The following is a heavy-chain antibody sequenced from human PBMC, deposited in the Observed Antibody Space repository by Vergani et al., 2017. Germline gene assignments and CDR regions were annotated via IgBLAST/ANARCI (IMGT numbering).Heavy chain of an antibody. D-gene: IGHD3-22*01. V-gene: IGHV3-23*01. Sequence: EVQLLESGGGLVQPGGSLRLSCAASGFTFSSYAMCWVRQAPGKGLEWVSAISGSGGSTYYADSVKGRFTISRDNSKNTLYLQMTSLRAEDTAVYYWAKDLSGRVVVITSLCAFDIWGQGTMVTVSS. CDR1: GFTFSSYA. CDR3: AKDLSGRVVVITSLCAFDI. CDR2: ISGSGGST. J-gene: IGHJ3*02.